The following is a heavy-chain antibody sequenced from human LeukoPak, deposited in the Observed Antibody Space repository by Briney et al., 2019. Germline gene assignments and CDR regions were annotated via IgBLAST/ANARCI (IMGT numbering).Heavy chain of an antibody. D-gene: IGHD3-3*01. CDR1: GFTFSSYA. CDR3: AKGDFGVVKSSFDY. V-gene: IGHV3-9*03. Sequence: GGSLRLSCAASGFTFSSYAMHWVRQAPGKGLEWVSGISWNSGSIGYADSVKGRFTISRDNAKNSLYLQMNSLRAEDMALYYCAKGDFGVVKSSFDYWGQGTLVTVSS. CDR2: ISWNSGSI. J-gene: IGHJ4*02.